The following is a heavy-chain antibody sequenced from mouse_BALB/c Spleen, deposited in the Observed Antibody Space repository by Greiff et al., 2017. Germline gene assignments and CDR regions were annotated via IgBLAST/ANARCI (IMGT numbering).Heavy chain of an antibody. V-gene: IGHV2-9*02. D-gene: IGHD4-1*01. CDR1: GFSLTRYG. CDR2: LWAGGST. J-gene: IGHJ3*01. Sequence: VKLQESGPGLVAPSQSLSITCTVSGFSLTRYGVHWVRQPPGQGLEWLGVLWAGGSTNYNSALMSRLSISKDNSKSQVFLKMNSLQTDDTAMYYCARGGVGRGWFAYWGQGTLVTVSA. CDR3: ARGGVGRGWFAY.